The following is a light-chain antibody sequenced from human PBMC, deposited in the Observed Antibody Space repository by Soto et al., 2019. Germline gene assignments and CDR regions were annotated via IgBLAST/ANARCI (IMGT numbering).Light chain of an antibody. V-gene: IGKV3D-15*01. CDR3: LHYKDWPRWT. CDR1: QTVRDN. J-gene: IGKJ1*01. Sequence: EVVMTQSPATLSVSPGERATLSCRASQTVRDNLGWYQQKPGQPPRLLIYGATTRATGIPARFSGSGSGTEFTLTISSLQSEDFAVYYCLHYKDWPRWTFGQGTKVDI. CDR2: GAT.